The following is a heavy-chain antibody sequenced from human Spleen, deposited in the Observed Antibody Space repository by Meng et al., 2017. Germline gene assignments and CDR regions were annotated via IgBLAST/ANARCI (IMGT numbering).Heavy chain of an antibody. J-gene: IGHJ4*02. D-gene: IGHD6-25*01. CDR3: ARDEDISAAGKLFGDY. V-gene: IGHV1-2*06. CDR1: GYNFPDYY. CDR2: INPKSGDT. Sequence: QGQLVKSGVWVKKPGASGKVSCKPSGYNFPDYYIHWVRRAPGQGLEWMGRINPKSGDTHYAQKFQARVTMTGDTSISTAYMELSGLRSDDTAMYYCARDEDISAAGKLFGDYWGQGTLVTVSS.